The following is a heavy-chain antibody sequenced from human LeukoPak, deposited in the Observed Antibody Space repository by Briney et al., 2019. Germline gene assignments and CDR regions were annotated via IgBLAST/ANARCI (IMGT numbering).Heavy chain of an antibody. CDR3: ARVIAARQGYFDY. V-gene: IGHV3-48*03. CDR1: GFTFSSYA. D-gene: IGHD6-6*01. CDR2: ISSSGYTR. J-gene: IGHJ4*02. Sequence: GGSLRLSCAASGFTFSSYAMHWVRQAPGKGLAWVSYISSSGYTRYYADSVQGRFTISRDNAKDSLYLQMNSLRVEDTAVYYCARVIAARQGYFDYWGQGTLVTVSS.